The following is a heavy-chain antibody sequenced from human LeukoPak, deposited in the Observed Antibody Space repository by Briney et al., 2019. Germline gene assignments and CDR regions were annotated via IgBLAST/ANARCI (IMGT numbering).Heavy chain of an antibody. V-gene: IGHV3-21*01. CDR1: GFTFSSYS. CDR2: ISSSSSYI. D-gene: IGHD3-16*01. CDR3: ARDDDYVWGSYY. Sequence: GGSLRLSCAASGFTFSSYSMNWVRQAPGKGLEWVSSISSSSSYIYYADSVKGRFTISRDNAKNSLYLQMNSLRAEDTAVYYCARDDDYVWGSYYWGQGTLVTVSS. J-gene: IGHJ4*02.